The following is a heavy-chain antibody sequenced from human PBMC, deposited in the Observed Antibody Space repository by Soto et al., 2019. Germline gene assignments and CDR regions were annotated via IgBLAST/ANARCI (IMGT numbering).Heavy chain of an antibody. D-gene: IGHD3-3*01. CDR3: ARGGSYYDFWSGYSRLYFDY. J-gene: IGHJ4*02. Sequence: QVQLQQWGAGLLKPSETLSLTCAVYGGSFSGYYWSWIRQPPGKGLEWIGEINHSGSTNYNPSLKSRVTISVDTSKNQFSRKLSSVTAADTAVYYCARGGSYYDFWSGYSRLYFDYWGQGTLVTVSS. CDR2: INHSGST. V-gene: IGHV4-34*01. CDR1: GGSFSGYY.